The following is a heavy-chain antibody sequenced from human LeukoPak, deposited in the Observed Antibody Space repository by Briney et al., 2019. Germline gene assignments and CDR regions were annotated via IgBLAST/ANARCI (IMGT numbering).Heavy chain of an antibody. V-gene: IGHV3-23*01. CDR1: GFTFSSYA. Sequence: QSGGSLRLSCAASGFTFSSYAMGWVRQAPGKGLEWVAGITYNGDDRNYADSVKGRFTISRGNSKSTLDLQMNSLRAEDTALYYCARDGSWGWAQYGHWGQGILVTVSS. CDR2: ITYNGDDR. D-gene: IGHD5-24*01. J-gene: IGHJ4*02. CDR3: ARDGSWGWAQYGH.